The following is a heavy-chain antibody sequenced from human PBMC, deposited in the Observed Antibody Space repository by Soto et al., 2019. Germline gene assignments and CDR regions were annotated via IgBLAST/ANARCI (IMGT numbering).Heavy chain of an antibody. CDR1: VGSFSSGDYY. CDR2: IYYSGNT. V-gene: IGHV4-61*08. D-gene: IGHD5-18*01. J-gene: IGHJ5*02. Sequence: ETLSLTCTVSVGSFSSGDYYWSWILQPPGKGLEWIGYIYYSGNTNYNPSLKSRVIISVDTSKNLFSLKLTSVTAADTAVYYCARIPVDTSMIYWLDPWGQGTLVTVSS. CDR3: ARIPVDTSMIYWLDP.